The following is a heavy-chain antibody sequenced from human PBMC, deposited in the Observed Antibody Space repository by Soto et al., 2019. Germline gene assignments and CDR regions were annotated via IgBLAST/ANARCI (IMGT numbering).Heavy chain of an antibody. J-gene: IGHJ3*02. CDR1: GGSISSGAYY. V-gene: IGHV4-31*03. Sequence: QVQLQESGPGLVKPSQTLSLTCTVSGGSISSGAYYWSWIRQHPGKGLEGIGYIFSSGSTYYNPSRKRRVTTSVDTSKKQFSLKLSSVTAADTAVYYCASYQQSYAFDIWGQGTMVTVSS. CDR2: IFSSGST. D-gene: IGHD2-2*01. CDR3: ASYQQSYAFDI.